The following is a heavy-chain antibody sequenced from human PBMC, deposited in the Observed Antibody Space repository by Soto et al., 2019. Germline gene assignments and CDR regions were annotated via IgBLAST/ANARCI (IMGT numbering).Heavy chain of an antibody. Sequence: HVQLVQSGPEVKKPGSSVRVSCKASGGALTNYAVSWVRQAPGQGLEWVAGLIPVFRARHCAQRFLGRVTITADESTDAVYMDLSSPKSEDTAVYYCARGKWADYYFDSGGPSFEHWGKGTLVIVSS. V-gene: IGHV1-69*01. CDR3: ARGKWADYYFDSGGPSFEH. J-gene: IGHJ4*02. CDR1: GGALTNYA. D-gene: IGHD3-22*01. CDR2: LIPVFRAR.